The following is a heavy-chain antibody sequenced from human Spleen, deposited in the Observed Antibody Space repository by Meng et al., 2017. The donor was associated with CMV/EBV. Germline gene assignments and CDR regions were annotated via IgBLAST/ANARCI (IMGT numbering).Heavy chain of an antibody. CDR2: ISAYNGNT. CDR1: GYTFTSHG. J-gene: IGHJ6*02. CDR3: ARARHYDILTGYYRAYYYYYGMDV. V-gene: IGHV1-18*01. D-gene: IGHD3-9*01. Sequence: ASVKVSCKASGYTFTSHGISWVRQAPGQGLEWMGWISAYNGNTNYAQKLQGRVTMTTDTSTSTAYMELRSLRSDDTAVYYCARARHYDILTGYYRAYYYYYGMDVWGQGTTVTVSS.